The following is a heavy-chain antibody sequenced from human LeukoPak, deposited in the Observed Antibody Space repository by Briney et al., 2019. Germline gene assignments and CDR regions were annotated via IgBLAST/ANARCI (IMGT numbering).Heavy chain of an antibody. J-gene: IGHJ1*01. D-gene: IGHD2-2*01. Sequence: PSETLSLTCTVSGGSISSSSYYWGWIRQPPGKGLEWIGSIYYSGSTYYNPSLKSRVTISVDTSKNQFSLKLSSVTAADTAVYYCARHKCSSTSCYSAEYFQHWGQGTLVTVSS. CDR2: IYYSGST. V-gene: IGHV4-39*01. CDR3: ARHKCSSTSCYSAEYFQH. CDR1: GGSISSSSYY.